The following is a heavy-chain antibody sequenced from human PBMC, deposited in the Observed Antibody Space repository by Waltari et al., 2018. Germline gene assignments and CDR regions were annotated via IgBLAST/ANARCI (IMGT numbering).Heavy chain of an antibody. J-gene: IGHJ4*02. V-gene: IGHV4-39*07. Sequence: QLQLQESGPGLVKPSETLSLTCTVSGASVSSRLHYWGWIRQPPGKGLEWIGSITHSGSDYYKLSLRSRVTLVVDTSKNQFSLRENSVTAADMALYHRARHMTTVTTSSFDYWGQGTRVTVSS. CDR1: GASVSSRLHY. CDR3: ARHMTTVTTSSFDY. CDR2: ITHSGSD. D-gene: IGHD4-17*01.